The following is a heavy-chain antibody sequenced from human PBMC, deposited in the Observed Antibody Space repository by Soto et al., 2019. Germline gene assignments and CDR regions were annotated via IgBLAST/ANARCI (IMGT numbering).Heavy chain of an antibody. J-gene: IGHJ4*02. V-gene: IGHV3-30-3*01. Sequence: GGSLRLSCAASGFTFSSYAMHWVRQAPGKGLEWVAVISYDGSNKYYADSVKGRFTISRDNSKNTLYLQMNSLRAEDTAVYYCARVPSSSGRGHFDYWGQGTLVTVSS. CDR3: ARVPSSSGRGHFDY. CDR2: ISYDGSNK. CDR1: GFTFSSYA. D-gene: IGHD2-15*01.